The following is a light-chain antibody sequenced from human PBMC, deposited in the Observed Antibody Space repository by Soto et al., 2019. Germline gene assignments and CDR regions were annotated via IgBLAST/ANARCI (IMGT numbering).Light chain of an antibody. Sequence: EIVMTQSPASLSVSPGERVTLSCRASQSVGTNLAWCQERPGQAPRLLIFGASTRATDIPARFSGSGSGTEFTLAITSLQSEDFAVYYCQHYNETPLTFGRGTKVEIK. CDR2: GAS. J-gene: IGKJ4*01. CDR1: QSVGTN. V-gene: IGKV3-15*01. CDR3: QHYNETPLT.